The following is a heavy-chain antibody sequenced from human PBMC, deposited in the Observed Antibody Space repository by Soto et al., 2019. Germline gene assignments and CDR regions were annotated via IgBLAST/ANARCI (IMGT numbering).Heavy chain of an antibody. J-gene: IGHJ5*02. V-gene: IGHV3-21*01. CDR3: ARDHEYSGYELLGNWFDP. D-gene: IGHD5-12*01. CDR1: GFTLNRYI. CDR2: ISSSNSYR. Sequence: EVQLGESGGGLVKPGGSLRLSCAASGFTLNRYIMNWVRQAPGKGLEWVSSISSSNSYRYYADSVKGRFTISRDNAKNSLYLRMNSLRAEDTAVYYCARDHEYSGYELLGNWFDPWGQGTLVTVSS.